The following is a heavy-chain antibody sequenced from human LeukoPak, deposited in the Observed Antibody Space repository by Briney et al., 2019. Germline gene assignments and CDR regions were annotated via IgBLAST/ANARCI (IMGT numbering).Heavy chain of an antibody. CDR1: GFTFDDYA. J-gene: IGHJ4*02. Sequence: GGSLRLSCAASGFTFDDYAMHWVRQAPGKGLEWVSGISWNSGSIGYADSVKGRFTISRDNAKNSLYLQMNSLRAEDTALYYCAKERAAGFDYWGQGTLVTVSS. D-gene: IGHD6-13*01. CDR2: ISWNSGSI. CDR3: AKERAAGFDY. V-gene: IGHV3-9*01.